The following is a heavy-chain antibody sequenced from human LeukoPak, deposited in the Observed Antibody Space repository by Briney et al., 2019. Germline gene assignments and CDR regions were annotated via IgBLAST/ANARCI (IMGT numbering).Heavy chain of an antibody. CDR3: VKDAKVARLDDYGDNLIDY. V-gene: IGHV3-64D*09. CDR2: NSSNGGST. CDR1: GFTFSSYA. D-gene: IGHD4-17*01. J-gene: IGHJ4*02. Sequence: GGSLRLSCSASGFTFSSYAMHWVRQAPGKGLEYVSANSSNGGSTYYADSVKGRFTISRDNSKNTLYLQMSSLRAEDTAVYYCVKDAKVARLDDYGDNLIDYWGQGTLVTVSS.